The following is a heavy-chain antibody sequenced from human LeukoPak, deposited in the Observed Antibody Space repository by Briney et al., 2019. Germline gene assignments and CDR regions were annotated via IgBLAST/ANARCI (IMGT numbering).Heavy chain of an antibody. Sequence: PGGSLRLSCAASGFSFSMYSMSWIRQAPGKGLEWVSVISDNGAVTFYGDSVKGRFTIARDNSKNTLYLQMSSLRGQDTAIYYCVKDRAAVLEYWGQGTLVTVSS. CDR3: VKDRAAVLEY. J-gene: IGHJ4*02. CDR1: GFSFSMYS. D-gene: IGHD2-15*01. CDR2: ISDNGAVT. V-gene: IGHV3-23*01.